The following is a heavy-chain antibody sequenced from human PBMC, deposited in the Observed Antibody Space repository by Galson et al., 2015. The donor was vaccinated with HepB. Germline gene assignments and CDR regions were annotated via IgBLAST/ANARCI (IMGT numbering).Heavy chain of an antibody. Sequence: SVKVSCKASGYTFTGYHMHWVRQAPGQGLEWMGWINPSSGGTNYAQKFQGWVTMTRDTSISTAYMELSRLRSDDTAVYYCARDLPAPYSSGWSGGMDVWGQGTTVTVSS. D-gene: IGHD6-19*01. CDR1: GYTFTGYH. V-gene: IGHV1-2*04. CDR3: ARDLPAPYSSGWSGGMDV. J-gene: IGHJ6*02. CDR2: INPSSGGT.